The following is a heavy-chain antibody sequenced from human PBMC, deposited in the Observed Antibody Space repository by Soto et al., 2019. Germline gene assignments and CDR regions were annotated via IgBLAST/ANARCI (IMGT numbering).Heavy chain of an antibody. CDR2: INPNGGST. D-gene: IGHD5-12*01. CDR1: GYTFINYY. V-gene: IGHV1-46*03. J-gene: IGHJ6*03. CDR3: VKATALRKGDSSYHYSRHI. Sequence: ASVKVSCKASGYTFINYYIHWVRQAPGQGLEWMGVINPNGGSTVYAQKFQGRVTLTRDTSTSTVYVELSSLRSDDTAGYFCVKATALRKGDSSYHYSRHIGGKGTRVTFS.